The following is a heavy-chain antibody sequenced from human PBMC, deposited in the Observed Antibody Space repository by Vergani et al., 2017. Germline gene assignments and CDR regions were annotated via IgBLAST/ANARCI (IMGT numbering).Heavy chain of an antibody. CDR2: IRSKANSYAT. J-gene: IGHJ6*02. V-gene: IGHV3-73*01. Sequence: EVQLVESGGGLVQPGGSLKLSCAASGFTFSGSAMHWVRQASGKGLEWVGRIRSKANSYATAYAASVKGRFTISRDDSKNTAYLQMNSLKTEDTAVYYGATYDLSYYYYGMDVWGQGTTVTVSS. CDR3: ATYDLSYYYYGMDV. D-gene: IGHD3-22*01. CDR1: GFTFSGSA.